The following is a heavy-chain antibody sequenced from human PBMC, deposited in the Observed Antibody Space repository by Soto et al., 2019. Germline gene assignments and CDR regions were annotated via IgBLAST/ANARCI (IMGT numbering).Heavy chain of an antibody. Sequence: PSETLSLTCAAHDGSFTNYFWTWIRQSPGKGLEWIGEINHRGGATYNPSPRSRGTISIDTPKNNFSPSLRSLTAAETAVYYGVARGMNYDFLSGLHPFDPWGHGTPVT. J-gene: IGHJ5*02. CDR2: INHRGGA. CDR3: VARGMNYDFLSGLHPFDP. D-gene: IGHD3-3*01. V-gene: IGHV4-34*01. CDR1: DGSFTNYF.